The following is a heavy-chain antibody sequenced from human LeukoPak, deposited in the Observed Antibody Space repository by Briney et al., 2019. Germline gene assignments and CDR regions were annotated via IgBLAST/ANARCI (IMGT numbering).Heavy chain of an antibody. J-gene: IGHJ4*02. Sequence: PSETLSLTCTVSGGSISSYYWSWIRQPPGKGLEWIGYIYYSGSTNYNPSLKSRVTISVDTSKNQFSLKLSSVTAADTAVYYCASSDIERDDYGDYWAPREYGYWGQGTLVTVSS. CDR2: IYYSGST. D-gene: IGHD4-17*01. V-gene: IGHV4-59*01. CDR3: ASSDIERDDYGDYWAPREYGY. CDR1: GGSISSYY.